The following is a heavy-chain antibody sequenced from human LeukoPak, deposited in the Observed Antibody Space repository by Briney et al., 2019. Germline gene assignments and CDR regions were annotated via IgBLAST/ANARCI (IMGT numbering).Heavy chain of an antibody. V-gene: IGHV3-66*01. CDR3: ARDYSSGWYYFDY. D-gene: IGHD6-19*01. Sequence: GGSLRLSCAASGFTVSSNYMSWVRQAPGKGLEWVSVIYNGGSTYYADSVKGRITISRDNYKNALYLQMNSLRAEDTAVYYCARDYSSGWYYFDYWGQGTLVTVSS. J-gene: IGHJ4*02. CDR1: GFTVSSNY. CDR2: IYNGGST.